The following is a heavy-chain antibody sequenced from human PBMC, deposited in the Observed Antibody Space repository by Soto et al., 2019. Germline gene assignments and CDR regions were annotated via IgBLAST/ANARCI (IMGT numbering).Heavy chain of an antibody. J-gene: IGHJ5*01. CDR2: IKPGTSDI. Sequence: PGESLKISCKGVGYKFGSAWIGWVRQMPGKGLEWMGIIKPGTSDIRYSPSCRGHVTISADEAVSTAYLQWSSLKASDTAMYYCARQLSHICDSWGHGTLVTVS. CDR1: GYKFGSAW. V-gene: IGHV5-51*01. CDR3: ARQLSHICDS. D-gene: IGHD3-3*02.